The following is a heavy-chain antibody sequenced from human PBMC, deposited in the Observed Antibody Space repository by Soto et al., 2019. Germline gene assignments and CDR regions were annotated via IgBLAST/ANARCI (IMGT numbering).Heavy chain of an antibody. Sequence: QVQLVESGGGVVQPGRSLRLSCAASGFTFSSYGMHWVRQAPGKGLEWVAVISYDGSNKYYADSVKGRFTISRENSKNTLYLQMNSLRAEDTAVYYCAKDSYDYGDPRGGYFDYWGQGTLVTVSS. CDR2: ISYDGSNK. V-gene: IGHV3-30*18. CDR1: GFTFSSYG. CDR3: AKDSYDYGDPRGGYFDY. D-gene: IGHD4-17*01. J-gene: IGHJ4*02.